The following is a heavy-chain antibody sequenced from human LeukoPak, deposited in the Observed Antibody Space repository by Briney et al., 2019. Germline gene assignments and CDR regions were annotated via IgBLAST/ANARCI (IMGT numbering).Heavy chain of an antibody. D-gene: IGHD6-19*01. CDR3: ARSSKTQWLSPGDGFDI. J-gene: IGHJ3*02. Sequence: PSETLSLTCAVYGGPFSGYYWSWIRQPPGKGLEWIGEINHSGSTNYNPSLRSRLTISVGASKNQFSLKFTSMTDADTAVYYCARSSKTQWLSPGDGFDIWGRGTLVTVSS. CDR2: INHSGST. V-gene: IGHV4-34*01. CDR1: GGPFSGYY.